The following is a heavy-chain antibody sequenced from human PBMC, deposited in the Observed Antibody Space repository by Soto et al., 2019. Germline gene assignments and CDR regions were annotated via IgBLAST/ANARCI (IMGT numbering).Heavy chain of an antibody. CDR2: INAGNGNT. CDR3: ASIPPDDSSGYLRGAFDI. V-gene: IGHV1-3*01. D-gene: IGHD3-22*01. Sequence: ASVKVSCKASGYTFTSYAMHWVRQAHGQRLGWMVWINAGNGNTKYSQKFQRRVTLHRDTSASIAYMVLSSLRSEDTAVYYCASIPPDDSSGYLRGAFDIWGQGTMVTVSS. J-gene: IGHJ3*02. CDR1: GYTFTSYA.